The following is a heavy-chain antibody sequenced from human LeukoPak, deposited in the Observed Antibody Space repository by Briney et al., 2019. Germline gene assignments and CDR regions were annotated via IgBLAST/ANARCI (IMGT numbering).Heavy chain of an antibody. D-gene: IGHD2-15*01. CDR1: GFTFSSYG. CDR2: IWYDGSSE. V-gene: IGHV3-33*01. CDR3: VRDRCSGGSCRLFDY. Sequence: GGSLRLSCATSGFTFSSYGMHWVRQAPGKGLEWVAVIWYDGSSEYYADSVKGRFTISRDNSKNTLYLQMNSLRAEDTAVYYCVRDRCSGGSCRLFDYWGQGALVTVSS. J-gene: IGHJ4*02.